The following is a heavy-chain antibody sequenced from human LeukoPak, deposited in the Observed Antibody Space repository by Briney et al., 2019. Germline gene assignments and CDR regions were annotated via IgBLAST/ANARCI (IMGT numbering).Heavy chain of an antibody. CDR3: ARAVVVVTASGSRYFDL. CDR1: GGSVSSGNYY. D-gene: IGHD2-21*02. J-gene: IGHJ2*01. CDR2: IYVSGSA. Sequence: SETLSLTCTVSGGSVSSGNYYWTWIRQPPGKGLEWIEYIYVSGSANYNPSLKSRVTISLDTSKNQFSLKLTSVTAADTAVYYCARAVVVVTASGSRYFDLWGRGTLVTVSS. V-gene: IGHV4-61*01.